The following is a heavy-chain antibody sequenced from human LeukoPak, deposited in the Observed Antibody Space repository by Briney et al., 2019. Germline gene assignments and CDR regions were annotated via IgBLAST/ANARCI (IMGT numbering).Heavy chain of an antibody. CDR3: ATYCSSTSCYIWGYYFDY. CDR1: GGTFSNYA. D-gene: IGHD2-2*01. CDR2: IIPISGTA. Sequence: ASVKVSCKASGGTFSNYAISWVRQAPGQGLEWMGGIIPISGTANYAQKLQDRVTITADASTSTAYMELSSLRSEDTAVYYCATYCSSTSCYIWGYYFDYWGQGTLVTVSS. J-gene: IGHJ4*02. V-gene: IGHV1-69*13.